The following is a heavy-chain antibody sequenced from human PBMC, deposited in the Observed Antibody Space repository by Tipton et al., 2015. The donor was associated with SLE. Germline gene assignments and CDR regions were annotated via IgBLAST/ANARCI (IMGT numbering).Heavy chain of an antibody. D-gene: IGHD3-10*01. Sequence: TLSLTCTVSGGSIRGTSYYWSWIRQPAGKGLEWIGRIYTNGKTSYNPSLENRVSISLDTSKNHLFLQLSSVTAAVTAGYYCAGSGKTDAYDVWGQGTVVTVSS. CDR3: AGSGKTDAYDV. J-gene: IGHJ3*01. V-gene: IGHV4-61*02. CDR1: GGSIRGTSYY. CDR2: IYTNGKT.